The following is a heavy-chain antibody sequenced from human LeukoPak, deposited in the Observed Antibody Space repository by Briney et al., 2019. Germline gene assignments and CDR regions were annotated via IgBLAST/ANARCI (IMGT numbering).Heavy chain of an antibody. D-gene: IGHD6-6*01. CDR2: IIPILGIA. J-gene: IGHJ6*02. V-gene: IGHV1-69*04. Sequence: GASVKVSCKASGGTFSSYAISWVRQAPGRGLEWMGRIIPILGIANYAQKFQGRVTITADKSTSTAYMELSSLRSEDTAVYYCARDDNPSIAAPLYYYGMDVWGQGTTVTVSS. CDR3: ARDDNPSIAAPLYYYGMDV. CDR1: GGTFSSYA.